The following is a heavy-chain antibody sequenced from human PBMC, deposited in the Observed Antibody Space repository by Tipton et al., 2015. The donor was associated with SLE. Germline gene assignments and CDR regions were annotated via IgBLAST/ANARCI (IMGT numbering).Heavy chain of an antibody. CDR1: GFTFSSYA. CDR2: ISNSGYSI. J-gene: IGHJ3*02. CDR3: AKDRDIDSIFGVAGDAFDI. V-gene: IGHV3-23*01. Sequence: GSLRLSCAASGFTFSSYAMTWVRQAPGKGLEWVSSISNSGYSIYHAESVKGRFTISRDNSKNTLYLQMNSLRAEDTALYYCAKDRDIDSIFGVAGDAFDIWGQGTMVSVSS. D-gene: IGHD3-3*01.